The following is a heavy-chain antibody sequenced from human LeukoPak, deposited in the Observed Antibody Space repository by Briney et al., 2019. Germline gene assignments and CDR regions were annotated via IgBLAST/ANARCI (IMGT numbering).Heavy chain of an antibody. J-gene: IGHJ4*02. V-gene: IGHV3-48*04. D-gene: IGHD1-1*01. CDR1: GFTFRDYG. Sequence: GGSLRLSCEASGFTFRDYGMNWVRQAPGKGLEWISFISGSRSLIYYADSVRGRFTISRDNAKNSLFLQMTSLTTEDTGVFYCARQLRAKYNPLDHWGQGTLVTVSS. CDR3: ARQLRAKYNPLDH. CDR2: ISGSRSLI.